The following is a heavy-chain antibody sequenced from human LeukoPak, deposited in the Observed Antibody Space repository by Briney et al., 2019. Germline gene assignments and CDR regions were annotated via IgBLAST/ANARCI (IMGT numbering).Heavy chain of an antibody. J-gene: IGHJ4*02. V-gene: IGHV3-23*01. D-gene: IGHD2-15*01. CDR1: GFTFNSYA. CDR3: AKRRYCDDINCRDFDC. Sequence: PGGSLRLSWAASGFTFNSYAMSWVRQAPGQGLEWVSAVSADGDYTYYADSVKGRFSISRDNSKNTLYLQMNSLRVGDTAVYYCAKRRYCDDINCRDFDCWGQGTLVTVSS. CDR2: VSADGDYT.